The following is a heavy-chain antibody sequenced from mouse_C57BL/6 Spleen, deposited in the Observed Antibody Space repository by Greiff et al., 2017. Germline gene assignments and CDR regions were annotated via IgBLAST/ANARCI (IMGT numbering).Heavy chain of an antibody. CDR3: ARRNNSKGPLYFGY. J-gene: IGHJ2*01. D-gene: IGHD2-5*01. V-gene: IGHV1-18*01. Sequence: EVQLQQSGPELVKPGASVKIPCKASGYTFTDYNMDWVKQSHGKSLEWIGDINPNNGGTIYNQKFKGKATLTVDKSSSTAYMELRSLTSEDTAVYYCARRNNSKGPLYFGYWGQGTTLTVSS. CDR1: GYTFTDYN. CDR2: INPNNGGT.